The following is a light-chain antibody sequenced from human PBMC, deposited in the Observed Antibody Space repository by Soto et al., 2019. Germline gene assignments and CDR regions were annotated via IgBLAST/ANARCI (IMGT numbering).Light chain of an antibody. Sequence: EIVLTQSPGTLSLSPWEGATLSCRASQSVSSSYLAWYQQKPGQAPRLLIYDASSRATGIPDRFSGSGSGTDFTLTISRLEPEDFAVYYCQQYGNSPLTFGGGTKVDIK. CDR3: QQYGNSPLT. V-gene: IGKV3-20*01. CDR2: DAS. CDR1: QSVSSSY. J-gene: IGKJ4*01.